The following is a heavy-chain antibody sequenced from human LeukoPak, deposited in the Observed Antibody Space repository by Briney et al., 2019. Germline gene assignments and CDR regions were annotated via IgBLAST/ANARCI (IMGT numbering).Heavy chain of an antibody. CDR2: ISYDGSNK. D-gene: IGHD2-2*01. CDR1: GFTFSSYA. J-gene: IGHJ4*02. CDR3: ARDSRRYCSSTSCAVGY. V-gene: IGHV3-30-3*01. Sequence: GRSLGLSCAASGFTFSSYAMHWVRQAPGKGLEWVAVISYDGSNKYYADSVKGRFTISRDNSKNTLYLQMNSLRAEDTAVYYCARDSRRYCSSTSCAVGYWGQGTLVTVSS.